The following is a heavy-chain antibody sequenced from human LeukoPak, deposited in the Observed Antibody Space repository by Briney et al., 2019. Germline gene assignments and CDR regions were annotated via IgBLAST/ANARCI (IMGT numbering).Heavy chain of an antibody. Sequence: PSETLSLTCTVSGGSISSYYWSWIRQPPGKGLEWIGYIYYSGSTNYNPSLKSRVTISVDTSKNQFSLKLSSVTAADTAVYYCASLAAYGSGSYQPTSGDYWGQGTLVTVSS. J-gene: IGHJ4*02. CDR2: IYYSGST. D-gene: IGHD3-10*01. CDR3: ASLAAYGSGSYQPTSGDY. CDR1: GGSISSYY. V-gene: IGHV4-59*01.